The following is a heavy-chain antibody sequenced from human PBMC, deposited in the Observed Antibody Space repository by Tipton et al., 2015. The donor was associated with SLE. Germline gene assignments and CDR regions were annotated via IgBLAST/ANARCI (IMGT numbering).Heavy chain of an antibody. CDR3: ATGDGYSSGGYFDY. CDR2: IWSDETKK. J-gene: IGHJ4*02. D-gene: IGHD5-18*01. Sequence: SLRLSCAASGLTFSRYGMHWVRQAPDKGLEWVAIIWSDETKKYYADSVKGRFTISRDNSRNTMYLQMNSLRAEDTAVYYCATGDGYSSGGYFDYWGQGILVSVSS. CDR1: GLTFSRYG. V-gene: IGHV3-33*01.